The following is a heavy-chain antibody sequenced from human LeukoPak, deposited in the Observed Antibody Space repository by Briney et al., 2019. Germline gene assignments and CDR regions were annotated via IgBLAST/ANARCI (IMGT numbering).Heavy chain of an antibody. CDR3: ARDQSDYDILTGYENWFDP. J-gene: IGHJ5*02. D-gene: IGHD3-9*01. V-gene: IGHV4-59*11. CDR2: IYYCGST. Sequence: SETLSLTCTVSGGSISSHYWTWIRPPPGKGLEWIGYIYYCGSTNYNPSLKRRVTISVDTSKTQFSLKLSSVTAADRAVYYCARDQSDYDILTGYENWFDPWGQGTLVTVSS. CDR1: GGSISSHY.